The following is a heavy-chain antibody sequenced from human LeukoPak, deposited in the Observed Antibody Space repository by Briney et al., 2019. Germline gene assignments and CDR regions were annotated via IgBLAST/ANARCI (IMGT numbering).Heavy chain of an antibody. J-gene: IGHJ4*02. D-gene: IGHD6-13*01. V-gene: IGHV1-69*05. CDR1: GGTFSSYA. CDR2: IIPIFGTA. CDR3: ARTGIRRDSSSWYGFDY. Sequence: SVKVSCKASGGTFSSYAISWVRQAPGQGLEWMGRIIPIFGTASYAQKFQGRVTITTDESTSTAYMELSSLRSEDTAVYYCARTGIRRDSSSWYGFDYWGQGTLVTVSS.